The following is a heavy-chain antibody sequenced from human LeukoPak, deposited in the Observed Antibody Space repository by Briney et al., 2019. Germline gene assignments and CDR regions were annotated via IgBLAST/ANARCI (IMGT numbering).Heavy chain of an antibody. D-gene: IGHD5-24*01. Sequence: GGSLRLSCAASGLTFSSHWMHWVRQAPGKGLEWVAKIKQDGSEKYYVDSVKGRFTISRDNAKNSLYLQMNTLRTEDTAVYYCGRDFDGYYYSAYYVDYWGQGTLVTVSS. J-gene: IGHJ4*02. CDR1: GLTFSSHW. CDR2: IKQDGSEK. CDR3: GRDFDGYYYSAYYVDY. V-gene: IGHV3-7*03.